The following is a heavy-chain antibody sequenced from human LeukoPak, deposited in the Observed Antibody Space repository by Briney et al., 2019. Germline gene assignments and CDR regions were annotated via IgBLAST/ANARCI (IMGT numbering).Heavy chain of an antibody. CDR2: ISAYNGNT. J-gene: IGHJ6*03. D-gene: IGHD1-1*01. CDR3: ARVAGQYSWNDSFHYYYMDV. Sequence: ASVKVSCKASGYTFTSYGISWVRQAPGQGLEWMGWISAYNGNTNYAQKLQGRVTMTTDTSTSTAYMELRSLRSDDTAVYYCARVAGQYSWNDSFHYYYMDVWGKGTTVTVSS. V-gene: IGHV1-18*01. CDR1: GYTFTSYG.